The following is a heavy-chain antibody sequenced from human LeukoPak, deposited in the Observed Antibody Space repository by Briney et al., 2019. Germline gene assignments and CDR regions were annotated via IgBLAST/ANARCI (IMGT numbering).Heavy chain of an antibody. D-gene: IGHD3-16*01. Sequence: GGSLRLSCAASGFNFSTYSMDWVRQAPGKGVEWVSYIDRSGRITYYGDSVKGRFTISRDNAKNSLYLQMNSLRAEDTAVYYCAREENDYGWGSPYHWGQGTLVTVSS. CDR1: GFNFSTYS. V-gene: IGHV3-48*04. CDR2: IDRSGRIT. CDR3: AREENDYGWGSPYH. J-gene: IGHJ4*02.